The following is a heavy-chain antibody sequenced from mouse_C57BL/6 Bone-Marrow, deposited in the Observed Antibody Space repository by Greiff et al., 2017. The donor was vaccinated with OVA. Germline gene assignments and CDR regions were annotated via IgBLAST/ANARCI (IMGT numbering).Heavy chain of an antibody. CDR1: GFNIKDDY. CDR2: IDPENGDT. Sequence: VQLKQSGAELVRPGASVKLSCTASGFNIKDDYMHWVKQRPEQGLEWIGWIDPENGDTEYASKFQGKATITADTSSNTAYLQLSSLTSEDTAVYYCTTCLITTVNYWGQGTTLTVSS. J-gene: IGHJ2*01. CDR3: TTCLITTVNY. D-gene: IGHD1-1*01. V-gene: IGHV14-4*01.